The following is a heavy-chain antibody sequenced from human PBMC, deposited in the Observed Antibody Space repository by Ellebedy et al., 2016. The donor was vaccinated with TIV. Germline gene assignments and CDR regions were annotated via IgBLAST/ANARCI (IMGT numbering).Heavy chain of an antibody. CDR1: GFTFSTYG. CDR2: ISDDGSNE. CDR3: AKFSVGGTTLKGGYGMDV. V-gene: IGHV3-30*18. D-gene: IGHD1-1*01. Sequence: GGSLRLXXAVSGFTFSTYGMHWVRQAPGKGLEWVAAISDDGSNEYYADSVKGRFSISRDRSKNTLFLQMKSLRVEDTAVYYCAKFSVGGTTLKGGYGMDVWGQGTTVTVAS. J-gene: IGHJ6*02.